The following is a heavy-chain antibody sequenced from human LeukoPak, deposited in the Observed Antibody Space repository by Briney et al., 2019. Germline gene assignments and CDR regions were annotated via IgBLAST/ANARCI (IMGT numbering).Heavy chain of an antibody. D-gene: IGHD3-22*01. CDR1: GYKFTSYW. J-gene: IGHJ4*02. V-gene: IGHV5-51*01. CDR3: VRLESGGYYYVVY. Sequence: GESLKISCKGSGYKFTSYWIGWVRQMPGKGLEWMGIIYPGNSDTRYSPSFQGQVTISADKSIGTAYLQGSSLEASDTAMYYCVRLESGGYYYVVYWGQGTLVTVSS. CDR2: IYPGNSDT.